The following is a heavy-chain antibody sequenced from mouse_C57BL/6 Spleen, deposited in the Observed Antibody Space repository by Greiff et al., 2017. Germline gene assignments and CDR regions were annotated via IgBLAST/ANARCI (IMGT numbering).Heavy chain of an antibody. V-gene: IGHV1-81*01. D-gene: IGHD1-1*01. J-gene: IGHJ3*01. CDR3: ATDGITTVVATPY. CDR1: GYTFTSYG. CDR2: IYPRSGNT. Sequence: QVQLQQSGAELARPGASVKLSCKASGYTFTSYGISWVKQRTGKGLEWIGEIYPRSGNTNYNEKFKGKATLTADKSSSTAYMELRSLSSEDSAVYFCATDGITTVVATPYWGQGTLVTVSA.